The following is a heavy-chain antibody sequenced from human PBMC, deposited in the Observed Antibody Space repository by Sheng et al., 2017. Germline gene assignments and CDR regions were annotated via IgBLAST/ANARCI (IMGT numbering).Heavy chain of an antibody. J-gene: IGHJ5*02. Sequence: QVQLQESGPGLVKPSETLSLTCAVSGYSISSGYYWGWIRQPPGKGLEWIGSIYHSGSTYYNPSLKSRVTISVDTSKNQFSLKLSSVTAADTAVYYCARVVNSSSWYWGLTGWFDPWGQGTLVTVSS. CDR1: GYSISSGYY. D-gene: IGHD6-13*01. CDR2: IYHSGST. V-gene: IGHV4-38-2*01. CDR3: ARVVNSSSWYWGLTGWFDP.